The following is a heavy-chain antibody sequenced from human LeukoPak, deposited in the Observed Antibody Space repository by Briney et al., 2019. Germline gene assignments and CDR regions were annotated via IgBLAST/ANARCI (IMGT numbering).Heavy chain of an antibody. CDR2: INPNSGGT. D-gene: IGHD4-17*01. CDR1: GYIFTGCY. V-gene: IGHV1-2*06. CDR3: AREADGDYEYYFDY. Sequence: ASVKVSCKASGYIFTGCYMHWVRQAPGQGLEWMGRINPNSGGTNYAQKFQGRVTMTRDTSISTAYMELSRLRSDDTAVYYCAREADGDYEYYFDYWGQGTLVTVSS. J-gene: IGHJ4*02.